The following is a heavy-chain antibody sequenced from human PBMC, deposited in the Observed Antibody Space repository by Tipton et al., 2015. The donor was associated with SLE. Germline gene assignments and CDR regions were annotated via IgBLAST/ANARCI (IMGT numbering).Heavy chain of an antibody. CDR3: AREYSGYDYRTFDH. D-gene: IGHD5-12*01. CDR1: GASLSSNIW. J-gene: IGHJ4*02. Sequence: SLRLSCAVSGASLSSNIWWWTWVRQPPGKGLEWIGEVYQSGSTNHNPSLKSRVTISVDTSKNQFSLKVRSVTAADTAVYYCAREYSGYDYRTFDHWGQGTLVTVSS. CDR2: VYQSGST. V-gene: IGHV4-4*02.